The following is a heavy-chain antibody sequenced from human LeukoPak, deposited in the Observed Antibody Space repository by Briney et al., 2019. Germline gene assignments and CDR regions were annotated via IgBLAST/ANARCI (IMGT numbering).Heavy chain of an antibody. V-gene: IGHV3-7*01. J-gene: IGHJ3*02. D-gene: IGHD6-25*01. CDR3: ARDRDSSGAFDI. CDR2: IKQDGSEK. CDR1: GFTFSNYW. Sequence: PGGSLRLSCAASGFTFSNYWMSWVRQAPGKGLEWVANIKQDGSEKYYVDSVKGRFTISRDNAKNSLYLQMNSLRAEDMAVYYCARDRDSSGAFDIWGQGTMVTVSS.